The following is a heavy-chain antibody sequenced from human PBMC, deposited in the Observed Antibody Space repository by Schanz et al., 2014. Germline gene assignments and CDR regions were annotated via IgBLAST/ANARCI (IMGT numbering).Heavy chain of an antibody. D-gene: IGHD3-10*01. Sequence: QLVGSGGGLVQPGGSLRLSCAASGFSIRNHDMHWVRQAAGAGLEWVSAIGTAGDTFYLDSVKGRFTISRENAKNSMYLQMNSLRAGDTAVDYCARVPYGSGSYWDYWGQGTLVTVSS. CDR2: IGTAGDT. V-gene: IGHV3-13*04. CDR3: ARVPYGSGSYWDY. CDR1: GFSIRNHD. J-gene: IGHJ4*02.